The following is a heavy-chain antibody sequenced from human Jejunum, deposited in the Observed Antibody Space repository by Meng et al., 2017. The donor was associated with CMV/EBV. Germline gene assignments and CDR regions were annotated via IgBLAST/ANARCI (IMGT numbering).Heavy chain of an antibody. V-gene: IGHV3-30*04. CDR3: ARGTGSGSWLIDS. CDR2: IPFDGNNE. J-gene: IGHJ4*02. CDR1: GFTFRSYA. Sequence: SGFTFRSYAMHWVRQAPGKGLEWVAIIPFDGNNEHYADSVKGRFTISRDNSKNTLYLQVNSLRLEDTGVYYCARGTGSGSWLIDSWGQGTLVTVS. D-gene: IGHD6-13*01.